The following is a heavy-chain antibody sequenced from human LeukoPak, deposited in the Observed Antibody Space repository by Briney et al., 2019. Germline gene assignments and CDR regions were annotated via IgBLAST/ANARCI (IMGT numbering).Heavy chain of an antibody. CDR3: TQEPHYYDSSGYHY. J-gene: IGHJ4*02. CDR1: GGSIRSYY. Sequence: RSSETLSLTCSVSGGSIRSYYWSWIRQSPGKVLEWIGSIYYSGITYNNPSLKSRVTMSVDTSKNQFSLKLSSVTAADTAVYYCTQEPHYYDSSGYHYWGQGTLVTVSS. D-gene: IGHD3-22*01. CDR2: IYYSGIT. V-gene: IGHV4-59*04.